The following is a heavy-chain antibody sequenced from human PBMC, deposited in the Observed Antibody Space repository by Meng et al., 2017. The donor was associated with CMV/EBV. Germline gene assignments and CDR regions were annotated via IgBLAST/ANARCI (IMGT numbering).Heavy chain of an antibody. Sequence: ESLKISRPVSGGSISSYYWGWIRQPPGKGLEWIGYIYYSGCTNHNPSLKSRVTISVDTSKNQFSLKLSSVTAAYTAVYYCAREGYDFWSGSPPRGWFDPWGQGTLVTVSS. V-gene: IGHV4-59*01. J-gene: IGHJ5*02. CDR3: AREGYDFWSGSPPRGWFDP. D-gene: IGHD3-3*01. CDR1: GGSISSYY. CDR2: IYYSGCT.